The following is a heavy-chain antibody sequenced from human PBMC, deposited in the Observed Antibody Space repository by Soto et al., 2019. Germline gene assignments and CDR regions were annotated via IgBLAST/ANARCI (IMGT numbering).Heavy chain of an antibody. D-gene: IGHD2-15*01. J-gene: IGHJ6*02. CDR1: AFSFSHYA. CDR2: ISYDGNIK. Sequence: GGSLRLSCGASAFSFSHYAMHWVRQAPGKGLECVAVISYDGNIKRYADSVKGRFTISRDNSENTLYLQMNSLSPEDTAVYYCARAGYCRGGRCYSPYYYYGMDVWAQGTTVTVSS. CDR3: ARAGYCRGGRCYSPYYYYGMDV. V-gene: IGHV3-30-3*01.